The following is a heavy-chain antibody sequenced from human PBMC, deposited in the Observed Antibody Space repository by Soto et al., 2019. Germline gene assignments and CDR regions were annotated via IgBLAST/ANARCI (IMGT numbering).Heavy chain of an antibody. CDR2: MQPSSGRT. J-gene: IGHJ4*02. V-gene: IGHV1-8*01. Sequence: QVQLVQSGPELRGPGAPVKVPCRASGNSFTGLAINWWQRPTGQGLEWRGWMQPSSGRTGYAQKFQGRVTMTRDTSINTAYMELSSLTSDDTAFYYCARGVTAGVDYWGQGTLVTVSS. CDR3: ARGVTAGVDY. D-gene: IGHD1-26*01. CDR1: GNSFTGLA.